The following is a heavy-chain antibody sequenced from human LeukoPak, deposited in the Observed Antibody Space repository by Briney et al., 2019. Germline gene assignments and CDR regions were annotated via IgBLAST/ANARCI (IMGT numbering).Heavy chain of an antibody. D-gene: IGHD3-3*01. J-gene: IGHJ4*02. CDR2: IYYSGST. Sequence: SETLSLTCTVSGGSISSSSYYWGWIRQPPGKGLEWIGSIYYSGSTNYNPSLKSRVTISVDTSKNQFSLKLSSVTAADTAVYYCARGPTQEWLFHFDYWGQGTLVTVSS. V-gene: IGHV4-39*07. CDR1: GGSISSSSYY. CDR3: ARGPTQEWLFHFDY.